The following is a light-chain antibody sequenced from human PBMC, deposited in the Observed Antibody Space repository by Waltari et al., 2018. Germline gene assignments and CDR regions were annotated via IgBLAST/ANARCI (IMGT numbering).Light chain of an antibody. V-gene: IGKV3-15*01. CDR3: QQYNNWPPSIT. CDR2: AAS. J-gene: IGKJ5*01. Sequence: EIVMTQSPASLSVSPGERATLSCRASQSVSSNLAWYQQKPGPAPSLLIYAASTRATGIPARFSGGGSGTEFTLTISSLQSEDFAVYYCQQYNNWPPSITFGQGTRLEIK. CDR1: QSVSSN.